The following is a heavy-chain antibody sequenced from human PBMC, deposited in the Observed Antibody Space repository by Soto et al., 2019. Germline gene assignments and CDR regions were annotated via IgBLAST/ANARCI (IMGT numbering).Heavy chain of an antibody. J-gene: IGHJ4*02. Sequence: QITLKESGPTLVKPTQTLTLTCTFSGFSLSSTRMAVGWIRQPPGQALELLALIYWDDDMRYSPFLKSRLTIAKDHSKDQVVLTMSYMDPVDTARYYCAHIVVAGLGYYFDYWGQGTLVTVSS. CDR3: AHIVVAGLGYYFDY. V-gene: IGHV2-5*02. CDR2: IYWDDDM. D-gene: IGHD6-19*01. CDR1: GFSLSSTRMA.